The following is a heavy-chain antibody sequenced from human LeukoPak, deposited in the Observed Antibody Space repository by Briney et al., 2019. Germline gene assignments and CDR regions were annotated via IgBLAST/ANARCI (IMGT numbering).Heavy chain of an antibody. Sequence: SVKVSCKASGGTFSSYAISWVRQAPGQGLEWMGRIIPILGIANYAQKFQGRVTITADKSTSTAYMELSSLRSEDTAVYYCARDVDTAMVDYWGQGTLVTVSS. CDR3: ARDVDTAMVDY. V-gene: IGHV1-69*04. D-gene: IGHD5-18*01. CDR1: GGTFSSYA. CDR2: IIPILGIA. J-gene: IGHJ4*02.